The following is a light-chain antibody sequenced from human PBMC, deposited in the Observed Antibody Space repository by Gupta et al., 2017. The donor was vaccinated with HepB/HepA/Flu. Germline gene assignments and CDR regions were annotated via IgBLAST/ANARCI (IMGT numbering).Light chain of an antibody. Sequence: DFQTTQSPSSLSASVGDRVTITCRASQSISSYLNWYQQNLVKAPKLLIYAASSLQSGVPSRFSGSGSGTDFTLTISSLQPEDFATYYCQQSYSTPRSFGQGTKLEIK. J-gene: IGKJ2*04. CDR3: QQSYSTPRS. CDR2: AAS. V-gene: IGKV1-39*01. CDR1: QSISSY.